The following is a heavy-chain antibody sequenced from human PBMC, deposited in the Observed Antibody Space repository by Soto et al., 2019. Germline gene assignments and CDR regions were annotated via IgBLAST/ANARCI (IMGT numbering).Heavy chain of an antibody. CDR3: ARGRLNRYSSEYYFDY. CDR2: IIPIFGTA. D-gene: IGHD6-19*01. J-gene: IGHJ4*02. Sequence: SVKVSCKASGGTFSSYAISWVRQAPGQGLEWMGGIIPIFGTANYAQKFQGRVTITADESTSTAYMELSSLRSEDTAVHYCARGRLNRYSSEYYFDYWGQGTLVTVSS. CDR1: GGTFSSYA. V-gene: IGHV1-69*13.